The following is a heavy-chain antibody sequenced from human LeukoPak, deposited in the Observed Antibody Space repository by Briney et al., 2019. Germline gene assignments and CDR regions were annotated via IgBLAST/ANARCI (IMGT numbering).Heavy chain of an antibody. Sequence: PSETLSLTCAVDGGSFSGYYWSWVRQPPGKGLEWIGEINHSGSTNYNSSLKSRFTMSVDTSKNQFSLKLSSVTAADTAVYYCARYGYTAMGGDYWGQGTLVTVSS. CDR2: INHSGST. D-gene: IGHD5-18*01. CDR1: GGSFSGYY. CDR3: ARYGYTAMGGDY. J-gene: IGHJ4*02. V-gene: IGHV4-34*10.